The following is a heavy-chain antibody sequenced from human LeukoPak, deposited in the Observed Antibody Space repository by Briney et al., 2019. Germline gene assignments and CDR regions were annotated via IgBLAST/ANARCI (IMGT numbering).Heavy chain of an antibody. D-gene: IGHD2-2*01. CDR3: ARELRIVVVPAATKDAFDI. CDR1: GFTFSSYA. CDR2: ISYDGSNK. Sequence: GGSLRLSCAASGFTFSSYAMHWVRQAPGKGLEGVAVISYDGSNKYYADSVKGRFTISRDNSKNTLYLQMNSLRAEDTAVYYCARELRIVVVPAATKDAFDIWGQGTMVTVSS. J-gene: IGHJ3*02. V-gene: IGHV3-30-3*01.